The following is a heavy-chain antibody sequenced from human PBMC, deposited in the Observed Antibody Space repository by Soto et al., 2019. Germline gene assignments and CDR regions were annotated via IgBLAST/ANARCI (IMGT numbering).Heavy chain of an antibody. V-gene: IGHV1-18*04. CDR3: ARDRIGGWFPKYY. D-gene: IGHD2-15*01. CDR2: ISAYDGNT. CDR1: GYTFTNYG. J-gene: IGHJ4*02. Sequence: QVQLVQSGSEVKKPGASVKVSCRASGYTFTNYGITWVRQAPGQGLEWMGWISAYDGNTAYPQKFQGRVTMATDTSTSTAYMELRSLRSDDTAVYYCARDRIGGWFPKYYWGQGTLVTVSS.